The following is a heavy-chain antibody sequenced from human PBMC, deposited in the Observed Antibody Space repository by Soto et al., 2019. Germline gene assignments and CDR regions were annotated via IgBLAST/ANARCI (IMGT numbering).Heavy chain of an antibody. CDR1: GGTFSSYA. J-gene: IGHJ4*02. CDR2: IIPIFGTA. Sequence: QVQLVQSGAEVKKPGSSVKVSCKASGGTFSSYAISWVRQAPGQGLEWMGGIIPIFGTANYAQKFQGRVTITADESTSTAYMELSSLRSEDTAVYYCASGTTSGSYNQILRRFDYWGQGTLVTVSS. V-gene: IGHV1-69*01. CDR3: ASGTTSGSYNQILRRFDY. D-gene: IGHD1-26*01.